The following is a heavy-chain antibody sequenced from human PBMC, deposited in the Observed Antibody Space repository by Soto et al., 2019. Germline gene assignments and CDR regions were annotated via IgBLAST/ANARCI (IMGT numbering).Heavy chain of an antibody. CDR2: IYPGDSDT. Sequence: GESLKISCKGSGYSFTSYWIGWVRQMPGKGLEWMGIIYPGDSDTRYSPSFQGQVTISADKSISTAYLQWSSLKASDTAMYYCARTYYYDSSGYYLPRENYYFDYWGQGTLVTVSS. CDR1: GYSFTSYW. CDR3: ARTYYYDSSGYYLPRENYYFDY. V-gene: IGHV5-51*01. J-gene: IGHJ4*02. D-gene: IGHD3-22*01.